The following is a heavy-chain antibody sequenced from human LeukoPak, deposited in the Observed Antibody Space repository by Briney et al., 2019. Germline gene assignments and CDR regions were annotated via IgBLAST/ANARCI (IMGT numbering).Heavy chain of an antibody. D-gene: IGHD3-22*01. J-gene: IGHJ4*02. CDR2: INTSGGST. V-gene: IGHV3-23*01. Sequence: GGSLRLSCAASGFTFSSYAMSWVRQAPGKGLEWVSGINTSGGSTAYADSVKGRFTISIDNPRNTLYMQMNSLRAEDTALYYCAIMHPYYDGNGYWVQWGQGTLVGVSS. CDR3: AIMHPYYDGNGYWVQ. CDR1: GFTFSSYA.